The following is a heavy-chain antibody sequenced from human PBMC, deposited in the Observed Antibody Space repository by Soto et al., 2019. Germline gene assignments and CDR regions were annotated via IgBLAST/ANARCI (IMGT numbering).Heavy chain of an antibody. CDR2: IVVGSGNT. D-gene: IGHD6-6*01. J-gene: IGHJ4*02. CDR1: GFTFTSSA. Sequence: SVKVSCKASGFTFTSSAVQWVGQARGQRLEWIGWIVVGSGNTNYAQKFQERVTITRDMSTSTAYMELSSLRSEDTAVYYCAAVPSRSSYYFDFWGQGTLVTVSS. V-gene: IGHV1-58*01. CDR3: AAVPSRSSYYFDF.